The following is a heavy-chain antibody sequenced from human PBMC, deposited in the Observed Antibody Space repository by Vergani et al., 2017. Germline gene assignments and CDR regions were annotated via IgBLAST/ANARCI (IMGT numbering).Heavy chain of an antibody. J-gene: IGHJ3*02. D-gene: IGHD5-24*01. CDR2: ISNSGNTI. Sequence: QVQLVESGGGLVKPGGSLRLSCAASGFSFSDHYMTWIRQAPGQGLEWVSYISNSGNTIEYADSVKGRFSISRDNAKSSLFLQMDSLRAEDTAVYYCARNHRDYNNYPGTFDIWGEGSKVADCS. V-gene: IGHV3-11*01. CDR3: ARNHRDYNNYPGTFDI. CDR1: GFSFSDHY.